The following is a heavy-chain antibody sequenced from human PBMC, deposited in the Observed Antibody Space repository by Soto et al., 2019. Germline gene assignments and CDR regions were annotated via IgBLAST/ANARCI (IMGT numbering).Heavy chain of an antibody. Sequence: EVQLVESGGGLVQPGRSLRLSCAASGFTLDNYAMHGVLQAPWKGLECVSGISWNSNTIAYPDAVKGLLTIYRDNAKNALYLQMNSLRAEDTAFYYWAKDTGPNWGQGTLVTVSS. CDR2: ISWNSNTI. CDR1: GFTLDNYA. J-gene: IGHJ4*02. V-gene: IGHV3-9*01. CDR3: AKDTGPN.